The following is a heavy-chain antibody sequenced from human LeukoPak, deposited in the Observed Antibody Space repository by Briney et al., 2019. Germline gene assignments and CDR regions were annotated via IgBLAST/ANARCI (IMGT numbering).Heavy chain of an antibody. CDR3: ARDLGTYDSSATSV. J-gene: IGHJ4*02. CDR1: GSSISSGSYY. CDR2: IYTSGST. Sequence: SETLSLTCTVSGSSISSGSYYWSWIRQPAGKGLEWIGRIYTSGSTNYNPSLKSRVTISVDTSKNQFSLKLSSVTAADAAVYYCARDLGTYDSSATSVWGQGTLVTVSS. D-gene: IGHD3-22*01. V-gene: IGHV4-61*02.